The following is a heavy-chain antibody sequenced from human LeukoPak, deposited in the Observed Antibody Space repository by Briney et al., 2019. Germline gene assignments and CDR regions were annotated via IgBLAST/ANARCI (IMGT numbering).Heavy chain of an antibody. CDR2: IWYDGTNK. J-gene: IGHJ3*02. V-gene: IGHV3-33*01. D-gene: IGHD2-15*01. CDR3: ARLLGYCSGGNCAPGAFDI. CDR1: GFTFSGYG. Sequence: PGRSLRLSCVASGFTFSGYGMNWVRQAPGKGLEWVAVIWYDGTNKFYADSVKGRFTISRDNSKNTLYVQMNSLRAEDTAVYYCARLLGYCSGGNCAPGAFDIWGQGTMVTVSS.